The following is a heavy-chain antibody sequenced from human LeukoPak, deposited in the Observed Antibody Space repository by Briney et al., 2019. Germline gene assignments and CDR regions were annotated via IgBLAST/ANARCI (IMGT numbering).Heavy chain of an antibody. CDR1: GGSISSSSYY. J-gene: IGHJ6*03. V-gene: IGHV4-39*07. Sequence: SETLSLTCTVSGGSISSSSYYWGWIRQPPGTGLEWIGSIYHSGSTYYNPSLKSRVTISVDTSKNQFSLKLSSVTAADTAVYYCARGDYYYYMDVCGKGTTVTVSS. CDR3: ARGDYYYYMDV. CDR2: IYHSGST.